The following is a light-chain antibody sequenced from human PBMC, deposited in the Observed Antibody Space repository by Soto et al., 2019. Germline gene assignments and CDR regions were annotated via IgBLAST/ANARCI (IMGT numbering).Light chain of an antibody. CDR1: QSISSY. CDR2: AAS. V-gene: IGKV1-39*01. CDR3: QQSYSTPPIT. J-gene: IGKJ5*01. Sequence: DIPMTLSPSSLSASIEDRVTITCRASQSISSYLNWYQQKPGKAPKLLIYAASSLQSGVPSRFSGSGSGTDFTLTISSLQPEDFATYYCQQSYSTPPITFGHGTRLEIK.